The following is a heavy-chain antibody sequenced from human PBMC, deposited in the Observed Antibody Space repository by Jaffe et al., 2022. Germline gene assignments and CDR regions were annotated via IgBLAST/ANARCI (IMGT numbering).Heavy chain of an antibody. V-gene: IGHV3-48*01. J-gene: IGHJ6*03. CDR2: ISSSSSTI. CDR1: GFTFSSYS. CDR3: ARDITMVQGVPYYMDV. Sequence: EVQLVESGGGLVQPGGSLRLSCAASGFTFSSYSMNWVRQAPGKGLEWVSYISSSSSTIYYADSVKGRFTISRDNAKNSLYLQMNSLRAEDTAVYYCARDITMVQGVPYYMDVWGKGTTVTVSS. D-gene: IGHD3-10*01.